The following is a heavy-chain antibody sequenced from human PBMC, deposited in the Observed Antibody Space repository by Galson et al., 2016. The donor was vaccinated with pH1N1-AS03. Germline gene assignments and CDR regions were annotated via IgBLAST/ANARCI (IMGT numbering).Heavy chain of an antibody. CDR2: ITRSGGTI. D-gene: IGHD6-19*01. Sequence: LRLSCAASGFIFSSFEMNWVRQAPGKGLEWVSYITRSGGTIYYSDPVKGRFTVSRDNAKNSLYLQMNSLRAEDTAVYYCARGLTADSGGWGRPFDSWGQGTLVTVSS. CDR3: ARGLTADSGGWGRPFDS. V-gene: IGHV3-48*03. J-gene: IGHJ4*02. CDR1: GFIFSSFE.